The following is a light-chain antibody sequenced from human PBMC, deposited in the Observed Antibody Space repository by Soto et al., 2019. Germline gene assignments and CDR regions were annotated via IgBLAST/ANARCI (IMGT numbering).Light chain of an antibody. CDR3: CSYAGSYTLI. J-gene: IGLJ2*01. CDR1: TSVVGGYNY. Sequence: QSALTQPRSVSGSPGQSVTISCTGTTSVVGGYNYVTWYQQHPGKAPKLRIYDVNKRPSGVPDRFSGSKSGNTASLTISGLQAADEADYYCCSYAGSYTLIFGGGTKLTVL. CDR2: DVN. V-gene: IGLV2-11*01.